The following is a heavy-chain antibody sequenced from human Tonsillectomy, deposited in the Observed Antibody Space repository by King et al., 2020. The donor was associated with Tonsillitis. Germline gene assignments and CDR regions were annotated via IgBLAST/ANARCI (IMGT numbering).Heavy chain of an antibody. CDR1: GFTFRGYS. V-gene: IGHV3-21*04. CDR3: AKVLTALYDAFDV. J-gene: IGHJ3*01. D-gene: IGHD5-18*01. CDR2: ITDISGYK. Sequence: VQLVESGGGLVKPGGSLRLSCEASGFTFRGYSMNGGRQAPGKGLEWVSSITDISGYKFYADSVKGLFAGSRDNAKSSLYLQMNSLRAEDTAIYYCAKVLTALYDAFDVWGQGTMVTVSS.